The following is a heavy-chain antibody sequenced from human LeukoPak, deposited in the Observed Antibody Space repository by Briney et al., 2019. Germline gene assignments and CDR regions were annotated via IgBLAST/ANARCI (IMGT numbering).Heavy chain of an antibody. CDR2: IFSDNGT. J-gene: IGHJ4*02. Sequence: GGSLRLSCTASGFTFSYYWMTWVRQAPGKGLEWVSVIFSDNGTYYADSVKGRFTISRDNSKSTVYLQMNSLRAEDTAVYYCARGPDKWGQGTLVTVSS. CDR1: GFTFSYYW. V-gene: IGHV3-53*01. CDR3: ARGPDK.